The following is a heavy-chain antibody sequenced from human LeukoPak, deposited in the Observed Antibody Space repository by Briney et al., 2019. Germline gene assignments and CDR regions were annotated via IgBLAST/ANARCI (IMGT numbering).Heavy chain of an antibody. J-gene: IGHJ4*02. CDR2: ISGRGGGI. CDR3: AKSNLRSYGDYGVQGAFEY. Sequence: GGSLRLSCAASGFTFSSYAMSWLRRAPGRGLEWVSGISGRGGGIYYADSVQGRSTISRDNSKNTMYLQMNSLRAEDTAVYYCAKSNLRSYGDYGVQGAFEYWGQGTLVTVSS. V-gene: IGHV3-23*01. CDR1: GFTFSSYA. D-gene: IGHD4-17*01.